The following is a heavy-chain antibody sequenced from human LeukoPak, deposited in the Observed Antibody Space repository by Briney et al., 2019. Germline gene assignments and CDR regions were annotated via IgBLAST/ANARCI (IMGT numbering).Heavy chain of an antibody. J-gene: IGHJ4*02. Sequence: GSSVKVSCKASGGTFSSYTISWVRQAPGQGLEWMGRIIPILGIANYAQKFQGRVTITADKSTNTAYMELSSLRSEDTAVYYCAREGDMTPFDYWGQGTLVTVSS. CDR2: IIPILGIA. V-gene: IGHV1-69*04. CDR1: GGTFSSYT. CDR3: AREGDMTPFDY.